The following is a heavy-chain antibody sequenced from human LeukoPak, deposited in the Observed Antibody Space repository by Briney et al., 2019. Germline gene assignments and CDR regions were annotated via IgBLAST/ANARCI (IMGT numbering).Heavy chain of an antibody. CDR2: IYTSEST. V-gene: IGHV4-61*02. D-gene: IGHD3-10*01. Sequence: SETLSLTCTVSGDSISSGSYYWSWIRQPAGKGLEWIGRIYTSESTNYNPSLKSRVTISVDTSRNQFSLKLSSVTAADTAVYYCARGLWFGDENPPYFDYWGQGILVTVSS. CDR3: ARGLWFGDENPPYFDY. CDR1: GDSISSGSYY. J-gene: IGHJ4*02.